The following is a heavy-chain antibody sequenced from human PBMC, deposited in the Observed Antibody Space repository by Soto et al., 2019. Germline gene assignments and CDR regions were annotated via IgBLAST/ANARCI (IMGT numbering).Heavy chain of an antibody. CDR2: FNPNSGDT. D-gene: IGHD6-19*01. Sequence: ASVKVSCKASGYIFTAYSMHWVRQAPGQGLEWVGWFNPNSGDTIYAQKFQGRVTLTGDTSISAAYMELYSLTSDDTAVYYCAREASAVISLDYWGQGTLVTVSS. J-gene: IGHJ4*02. CDR3: AREASAVISLDY. V-gene: IGHV1-2*02. CDR1: GYIFTAYS.